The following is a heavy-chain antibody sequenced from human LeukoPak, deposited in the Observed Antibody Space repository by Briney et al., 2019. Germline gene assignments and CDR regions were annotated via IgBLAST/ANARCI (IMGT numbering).Heavy chain of an antibody. V-gene: IGHV1-8*01. D-gene: IGHD6-19*01. Sequence: ASVKVSCKASGYTFTSYDINWVRQATGQGLEWMGWMNPNNGNTDYAQKFQGRVTMTRNTSISTAYMELSSLRSEDTAVYYCTRGGPVAGTHKYFQHWGQGTLVTVSS. CDR1: GYTFTSYD. J-gene: IGHJ1*01. CDR2: MNPNNGNT. CDR3: TRGGPVAGTHKYFQH.